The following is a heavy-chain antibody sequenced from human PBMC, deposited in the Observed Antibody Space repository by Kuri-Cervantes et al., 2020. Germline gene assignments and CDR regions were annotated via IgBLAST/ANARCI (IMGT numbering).Heavy chain of an antibody. CDR1: RFTFSSYS. J-gene: IGHJ6*02. Sequence: LSLTCAASRFTFSSYSMNWVRQAPGKGLEWVSGVSWNGSRTHYADSVKGRFIISRDNSRNFLYQQMNSLRAEDTAVYYCARDGTYYDFWSGYYKERAEYYYYYGMDVWGQGTTVTVSS. V-gene: IGHV3-19*01. CDR2: VSWNGSRT. CDR3: ARDGTYYDFWSGYYKERAEYYYYYGMDV. D-gene: IGHD3-3*01.